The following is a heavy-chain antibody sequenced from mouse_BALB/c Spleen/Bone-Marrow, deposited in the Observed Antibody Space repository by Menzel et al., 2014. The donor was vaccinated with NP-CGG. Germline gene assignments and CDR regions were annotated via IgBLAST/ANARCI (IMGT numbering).Heavy chain of an antibody. CDR3: TRGGNWEDFDY. D-gene: IGHD4-1*01. V-gene: IGHV5-17*02. CDR1: GFTFSSFG. Sequence: EVQGVESGGGLVQPGGSRKLSCAASGFTFSSFGMHWARQAPEKGLEWIAYISSDSGAIFYADTVKGRFTISRDNPKNTLFLQVTSLRSEDTAIYFCTRGGNWEDFDYWGQGTTLTVSS. CDR2: ISSDSGAI. J-gene: IGHJ2*01.